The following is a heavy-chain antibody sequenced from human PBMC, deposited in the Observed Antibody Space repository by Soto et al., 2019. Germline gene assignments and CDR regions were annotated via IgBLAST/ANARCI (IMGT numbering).Heavy chain of an antibody. J-gene: IGHJ6*02. CDR3: ARVISSSGYYSYYGMDV. CDR1: GYTFTGYY. D-gene: IGHD6-6*01. V-gene: IGHV1-2*02. CDR2: INPNSGGT. Sequence: GASVKVSCKACGYTFTGYYMHWVRQAPGQGLEWMGWINPNSGGTNYAQKFQGRVTMTRDTSISTAYMELSRLRYDDTAVYYCARVISSSGYYSYYGMDVWGQATTVTGSS.